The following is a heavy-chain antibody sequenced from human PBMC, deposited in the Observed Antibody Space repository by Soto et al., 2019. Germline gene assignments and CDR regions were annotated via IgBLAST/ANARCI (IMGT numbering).Heavy chain of an antibody. D-gene: IGHD6-25*01. Sequence: QVQLVQSGAEVKKPGSSVKVSCKASGGTFSSYAISWVRKAPGQGLEWMGGIIPIFGTANYAQKFQGRVTITADKSTNTAYMELSSLRSEDTAVYYCAREAGHAGQYNWFDPWGQGTLVTVSS. CDR1: GGTFSSYA. CDR2: IIPIFGTA. V-gene: IGHV1-69*06. J-gene: IGHJ5*02. CDR3: AREAGHAGQYNWFDP.